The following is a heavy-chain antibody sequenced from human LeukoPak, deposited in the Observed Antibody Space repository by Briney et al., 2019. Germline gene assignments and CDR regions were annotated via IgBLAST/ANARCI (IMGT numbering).Heavy chain of an antibody. CDR1: GGSISSYY. CDR2: IYYSGST. Sequence: SETLSLTCTVSGGSISSYYWSWIRQPPGKGLEWIGYIYYSGSTNYNPSLKSRVTISVDTSKNQFSLKLSSVTAADTAVYYCARERLPYSYFDYWGQGTLVTVSS. J-gene: IGHJ4*02. CDR3: ARERLPYSYFDY. D-gene: IGHD6-25*01. V-gene: IGHV4-59*12.